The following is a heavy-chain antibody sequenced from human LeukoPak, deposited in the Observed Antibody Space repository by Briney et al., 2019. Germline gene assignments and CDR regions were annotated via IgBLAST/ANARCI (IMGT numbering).Heavy chain of an antibody. V-gene: IGHV3-48*01. Sequence: GGSLRLSCAASGYTFSSYSMNWVRQAPGKGLEWVSYVSTSSSTIYYADSVKGRFTISRDNAKNSLYLQMNSLRAEDTAVYYCARSLGHCSSTSCYRFDYWGQGTLVTVSS. CDR3: ARSLGHCSSTSCYRFDY. J-gene: IGHJ4*02. D-gene: IGHD2-2*01. CDR1: GYTFSSYS. CDR2: VSTSSSTI.